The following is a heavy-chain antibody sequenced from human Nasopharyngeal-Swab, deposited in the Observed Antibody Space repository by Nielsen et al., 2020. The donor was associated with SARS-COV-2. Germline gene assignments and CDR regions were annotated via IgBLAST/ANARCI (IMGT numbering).Heavy chain of an antibody. J-gene: IGHJ6*02. CDR1: GFIFSSYW. V-gene: IGHV3-74*01. D-gene: IGHD6-13*01. CDR3: ARESIAAAGPGMDV. CDR2: IKSDGSST. Sequence: GGSLRLSCAASGFIFSSYWMHWVRQAPGKGLVWVSRIKSDGSSTSYADSVKGRFTISRDNAKNTLFLQMNSLRAKDTAVYYCARESIAAAGPGMDVWGQGTTVTVSS.